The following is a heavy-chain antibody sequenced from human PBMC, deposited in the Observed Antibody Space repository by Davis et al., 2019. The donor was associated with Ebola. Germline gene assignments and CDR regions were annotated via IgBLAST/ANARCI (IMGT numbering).Heavy chain of an antibody. CDR1: GYSFIAYY. Sequence: AASVKVSCKASGYSFIAYYIHWVRQAPGQGLEWMGWINPNSGGTKYAQKFQDWVTMTRDTSISTAYVELSGLTSGDTAIYYCARAVSPSSDYFMDVWGKGTAVTVS. D-gene: IGHD5/OR15-5a*01. V-gene: IGHV1-2*04. J-gene: IGHJ6*03. CDR3: ARAVSPSSDYFMDV. CDR2: INPNSGGT.